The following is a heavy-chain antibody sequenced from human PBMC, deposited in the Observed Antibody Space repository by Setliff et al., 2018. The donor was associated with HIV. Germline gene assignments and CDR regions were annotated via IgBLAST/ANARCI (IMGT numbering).Heavy chain of an antibody. CDR3: ALSPPGAFDI. D-gene: IGHD7-27*01. J-gene: IGHJ3*02. V-gene: IGHV1-3*01. CDR2: INAGNGNT. Sequence: ASVKVSCKASGYTFSRYAMHWVRQAPGQRLEWMGWINAGNGNTKYSQKFQGRVSIARDTSTSIVYMELSSLRSEDTAVYYCALSPPGAFDIWGQGTMVTVSS. CDR1: GYTFSRYA.